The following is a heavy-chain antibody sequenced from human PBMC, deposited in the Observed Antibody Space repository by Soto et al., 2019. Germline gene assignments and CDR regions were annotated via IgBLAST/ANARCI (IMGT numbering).Heavy chain of an antibody. J-gene: IGHJ6*03. CDR2: IWYDGSNK. V-gene: IGHV3-33*01. CDR3: ARRGMVRGLYYYYMDV. D-gene: IGHD3-10*01. CDR1: GFTFSSYG. Sequence: TGGSLRLSCAASGFTFSSYGMHWVRQAPGKGLEWVAVIWYDGSNKYYADSVKGRFTISRDNSKNTLYLQMNSLRAEDTAVYYCARRGMVRGLYYYYMDVWGKGTTVTVSS.